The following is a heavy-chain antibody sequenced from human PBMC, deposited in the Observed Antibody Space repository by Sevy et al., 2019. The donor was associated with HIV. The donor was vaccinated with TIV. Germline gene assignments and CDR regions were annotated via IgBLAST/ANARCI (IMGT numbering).Heavy chain of an antibody. CDR3: AGGGFCNSTNCYTTPFDY. D-gene: IGHD2-2*01. V-gene: IGHV3-30*04. CDR1: AFTFRTSA. CDR2: ISHDGNHK. Sequence: GGSLRLSCTASAFTFRTSAMHWVRQAPGKGLEWITVISHDGNHKVYADSVKGRFTISRDNSKNMLYLEMSSLRPEDTAIYSCAGGGFCNSTNCYTTPFDYWGRGTRVTVSS. J-gene: IGHJ4*02.